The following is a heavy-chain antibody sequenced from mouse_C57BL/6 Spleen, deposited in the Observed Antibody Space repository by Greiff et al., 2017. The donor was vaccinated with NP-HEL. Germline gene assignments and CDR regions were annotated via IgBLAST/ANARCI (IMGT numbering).Heavy chain of an antibody. CDR1: GYTFTSYW. V-gene: IGHV1-64*01. CDR2: IHPNSGST. CDR3: ARGSAQASFAY. Sequence: QVQLKQPGAELVKPGASVKLSCKASGYTFTSYWMHWVKQRPGQGLEWIGMIHPNSGSTNYNEKFKSKATLTVDKSSSTAYMQLSSLTSEDSAVYYCARGSAQASFAYWGQGTLVTVSA. J-gene: IGHJ3*01. D-gene: IGHD3-2*02.